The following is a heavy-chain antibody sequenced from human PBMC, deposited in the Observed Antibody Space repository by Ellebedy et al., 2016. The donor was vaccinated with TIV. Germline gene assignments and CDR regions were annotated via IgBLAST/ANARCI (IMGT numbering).Heavy chain of an antibody. CDR3: ARHSAGIKAHDY. Sequence: MPSETLSLTCTVSGGSISSSSYYWGWIRQPPGKGLEWIGYIYYSGSTNYNASLKSRVTISVDTSKNQFSLKLRSVTAADTAVYYCARHSAGIKAHDYWGQGTLVTVSS. D-gene: IGHD6-13*01. V-gene: IGHV4-61*05. CDR1: GGSISSSSYY. CDR2: IYYSGST. J-gene: IGHJ4*02.